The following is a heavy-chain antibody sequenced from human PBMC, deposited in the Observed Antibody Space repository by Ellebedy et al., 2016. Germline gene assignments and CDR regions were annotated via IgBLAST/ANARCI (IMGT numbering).Heavy chain of an antibody. D-gene: IGHD5-18*01. Sequence: GGSLRLSCAASGFTFSNAWMNWVRQAPGKGLEWVGRIKSKTDGGAADYAAPVKGKFTISRDDSKNTLYLQMNSLKTEDTAVYFCTTVYRYNYDSVWGQGTLVTVSS. V-gene: IGHV3-15*01. CDR2: IKSKTDGGAA. CDR1: GFTFSNAW. J-gene: IGHJ4*02. CDR3: TTVYRYNYDSV.